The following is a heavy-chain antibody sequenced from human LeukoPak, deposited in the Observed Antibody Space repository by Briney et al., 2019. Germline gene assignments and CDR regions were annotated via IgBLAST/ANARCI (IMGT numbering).Heavy chain of an antibody. V-gene: IGHV3-13*01. D-gene: IGHD1-26*01. CDR2: IGTAGDT. CDR3: AKGRGSYYYFDY. Sequence: GGSLRLSCAASGFTFSSYDMHWVRQATGKGLEWVSSIGTAGDTYYPDSVKGRFTISRENAKNSLYLQMNSLRAEDTAVYYCAKGRGSYYYFDYWGQGHLVAVTS. CDR1: GFTFSSYD. J-gene: IGHJ4*02.